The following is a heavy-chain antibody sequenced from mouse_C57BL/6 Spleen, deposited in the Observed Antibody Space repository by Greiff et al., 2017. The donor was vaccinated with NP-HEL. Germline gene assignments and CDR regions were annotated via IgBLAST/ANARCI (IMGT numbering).Heavy chain of an antibody. CDR1: GYTFPSYW. J-gene: IGHJ2*01. Sequence: VQLQQPGTELVKPGASVKLSCKASGYTFPSYWMHWVKQRPGQGLEWIGNINPSNGGTNYNEKFKSKATLTVDKSSSTAYMQLSSLTSEDSAVYYCARGDDYDGNYFDYWGQGTTLTVSS. D-gene: IGHD2-4*01. CDR3: ARGDDYDGNYFDY. V-gene: IGHV1-53*01. CDR2: INPSNGGT.